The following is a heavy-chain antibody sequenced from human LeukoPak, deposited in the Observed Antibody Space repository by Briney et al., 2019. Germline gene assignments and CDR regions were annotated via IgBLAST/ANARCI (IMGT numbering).Heavy chain of an antibody. CDR2: ISAYNGNT. J-gene: IGHJ4*02. V-gene: IGHV1-18*01. CDR1: DYTFTSYG. D-gene: IGHD3-22*01. CDR3: ARDRVPNYYDSSGYPLDY. Sequence: ASVKVSCKASDYTFTSYGISWVRQAPGQGLEWMGWISAYNGNTNYAQKLQGRVTMTTDTSTSTAYMELRSLRSDDTAVYYCARDRVPNYYDSSGYPLDYWGQGTLVTVSS.